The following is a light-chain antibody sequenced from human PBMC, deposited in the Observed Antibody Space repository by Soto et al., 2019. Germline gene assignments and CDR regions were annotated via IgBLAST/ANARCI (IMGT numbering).Light chain of an antibody. V-gene: IGKV1-5*03. CDR2: KAS. CDR1: QSISSW. Sequence: DIQMTQSPSTLSASVGDRVTITCRASQSISSWLAWYQQKPGKAPKLLIYKASSLESGVPSRFSGSGSGTEFTLTISSLQPDDFANYYCQQYNSYAPMYTFGQGTQLEIK. CDR3: QQYNSYAPMYT. J-gene: IGKJ2*01.